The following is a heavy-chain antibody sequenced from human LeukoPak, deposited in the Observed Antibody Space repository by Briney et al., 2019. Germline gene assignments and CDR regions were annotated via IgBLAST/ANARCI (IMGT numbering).Heavy chain of an antibody. CDR3: ARDGGKDYSMSSGYDFAFDI. CDR1: GFTVSSNY. J-gene: IGHJ3*02. V-gene: IGHV3-66*01. D-gene: IGHD3-22*01. Sequence: GGSLRLSCAASGFTVSSNYMSWVRQAPGKGLEWVSVIYSGGSTYYADSVKGRFTISRDNSKNTLYLQMNSLRAEDTAVYYCARDGGKDYSMSSGYDFAFDIWGQGTMVTVSS. CDR2: IYSGGST.